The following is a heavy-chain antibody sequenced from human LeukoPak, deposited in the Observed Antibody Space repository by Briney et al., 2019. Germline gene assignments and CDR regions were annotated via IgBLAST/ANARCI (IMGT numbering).Heavy chain of an antibody. CDR3: ARSPGRWYFDY. V-gene: IGHV4-34*01. CDR1: GGSFSGYY. Sequence: SETLSLTCAVYGGSFSGYYWSWIRQPPGKGLEWIGEINHSGSTNYNPSLKSRVTISVDTSKNQFSLKLSSVTAADTAVYYCARSPGRWYFDYWGQGTLVTVSS. D-gene: IGHD4-23*01. CDR2: INHSGST. J-gene: IGHJ4*02.